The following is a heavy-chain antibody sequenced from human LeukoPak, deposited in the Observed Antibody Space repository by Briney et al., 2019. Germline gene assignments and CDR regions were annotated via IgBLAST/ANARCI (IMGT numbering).Heavy chain of an antibody. J-gene: IGHJ6*03. D-gene: IGHD3-22*01. CDR2: IYYSGST. CDR1: GGSISSYY. V-gene: IGHV4-59*01. CDR3: ARNPVYYYDSSGYPLYYYYYMDV. Sequence: SETLSLTCTVSGGSISSYYWSWIRQPPGKGLEWIGYIYYSGSTNYNPSLKSRVTISVDTSKNQFSLKLSSVTAADTAVYYCARNPVYYYDSSGYPLYYYYYMDVWGKGTTATVSS.